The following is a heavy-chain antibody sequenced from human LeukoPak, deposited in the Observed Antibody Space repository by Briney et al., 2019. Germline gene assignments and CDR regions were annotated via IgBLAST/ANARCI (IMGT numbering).Heavy chain of an antibody. CDR3: ARYSGSYRSYYYYTHV. Sequence: GGSLRLSCAASGFTFSSYGMHWVRQAPGKGLEWVAVIWYDGSNKYYADSVKGRFTISRDNSKNTLYLQMNSLRAEDTAVYYCARYSGSYRSYYYYTHVWGKGTTVTVSS. D-gene: IGHD1-26*01. CDR1: GFTFSSYG. J-gene: IGHJ6*03. CDR2: IWYDGSNK. V-gene: IGHV3-33*01.